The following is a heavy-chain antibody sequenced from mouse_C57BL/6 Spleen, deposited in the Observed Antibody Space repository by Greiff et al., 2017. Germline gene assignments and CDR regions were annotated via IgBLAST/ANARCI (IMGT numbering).Heavy chain of an antibody. D-gene: IGHD3-2*02. J-gene: IGHJ3*01. V-gene: IGHV1-52*01. CDR1: GYTFTSYW. Sequence: QVHVKQPGAELVRPGSSVKLSCKASGYTFTSYWMHWVKQRPIQGLEWIGNIDPSDSETHYNQKFKDKATLTVDKSSSTAYMQLSSLTSEDSAVYYCASRGGTAQDGFAYWGQGTLVTVSA. CDR2: IDPSDSET. CDR3: ASRGGTAQDGFAY.